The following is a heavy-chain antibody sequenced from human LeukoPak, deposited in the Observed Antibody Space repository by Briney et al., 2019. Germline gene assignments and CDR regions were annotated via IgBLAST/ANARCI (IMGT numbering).Heavy chain of an antibody. D-gene: IGHD3-10*01. CDR1: GYSFTSYW. CDR2: IDPSDSYT. Sequence: GESLKISCKGSGYSFTSYWISSVRQMPGKGLEWMGRIDPSDSYTNYSPSFQGHVTISADKSISTAYLQWSSLKASDTAMYYCARQGTMVRSFGYWGQGTLVTVSS. V-gene: IGHV5-10-1*01. J-gene: IGHJ4*02. CDR3: ARQGTMVRSFGY.